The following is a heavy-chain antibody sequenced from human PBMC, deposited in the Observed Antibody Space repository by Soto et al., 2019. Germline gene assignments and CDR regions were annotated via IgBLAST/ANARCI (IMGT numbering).Heavy chain of an antibody. D-gene: IGHD1-7*01. J-gene: IGHJ5*02. CDR2: ISAYNGNT. CDR1: GYTFTSYG. V-gene: IGHV1-18*01. CDR3: ARDRGYNWNYGWFDP. Sequence: QVQLVQSGAEVKKPGASVKVSCKASGYTFTSYGISWVRQAPGQGLEWMGRISAYNGNTNYAQKRQARVTMTTDTSTSTAYMELRSLRSDDTAVYYCARDRGYNWNYGWFDPGGQGPLVTVSS.